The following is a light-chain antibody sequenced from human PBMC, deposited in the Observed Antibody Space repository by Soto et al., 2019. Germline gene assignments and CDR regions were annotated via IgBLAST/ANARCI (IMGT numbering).Light chain of an antibody. Sequence: DIVMTQSPATLSVSPGERATLSCRASRTVSNNLAWYQQKPGQAPRLLIYYASTRATGIPDRFSGSGSGTEFTLTISSLQSEDFAVYSCQQYNNWPTGATFGPGTKVDIK. CDR3: QQYNNWPTGAT. CDR1: RTVSNN. J-gene: IGKJ3*01. CDR2: YAS. V-gene: IGKV3-15*01.